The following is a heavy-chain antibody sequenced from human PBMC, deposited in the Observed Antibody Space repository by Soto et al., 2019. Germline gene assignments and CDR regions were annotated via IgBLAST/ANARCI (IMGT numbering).Heavy chain of an antibody. J-gene: IGHJ5*02. Sequence: SQTLSLTCATSGDSVSSNSAAWNWIRQSPSRGLEWLGRTYYRSKWYNDYAVSVKSRITINPDTSKNQFSLQLNSVTPEDTAVYYCARGNRGSAWYGFDNWFDPWGRGTLVTVSS. V-gene: IGHV6-1*01. CDR2: TYYRSKWYN. CDR3: ARGNRGSAWYGFDNWFDP. D-gene: IGHD6-19*01. CDR1: GDSVSSNSAA.